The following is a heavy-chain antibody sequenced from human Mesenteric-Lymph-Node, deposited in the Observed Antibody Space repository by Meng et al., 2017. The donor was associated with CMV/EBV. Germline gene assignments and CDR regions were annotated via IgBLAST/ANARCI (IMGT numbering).Heavy chain of an antibody. CDR3: ARPTFRKTGEIDY. CDR1: GFTVSSNY. Sequence: GESLKISCAASGFTVSSNYMSWVRQAPGKGLEWVSVIYSGGSTYYADSVKGRFTISRDNSKNTLYLQMNSLRAEDTAVYYCARPTFRKTGEIDYWGQGTLVTVSS. CDR2: IYSGGST. V-gene: IGHV3-53*01. D-gene: IGHD7-27*01. J-gene: IGHJ4*02.